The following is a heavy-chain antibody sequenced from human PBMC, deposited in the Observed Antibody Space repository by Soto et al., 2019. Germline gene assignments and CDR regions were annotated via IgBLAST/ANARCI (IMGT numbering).Heavy chain of an antibody. J-gene: IGHJ4*02. CDR1: GASISSNHW. CDR2: IYHSGTT. Sequence: QVQLQESGPGLVKPSETLSLTCAVSGASISSNHWWAWVRQTPGEGLEWIGEIYHSGTTNYDSSLKSRVTISVDTAKNQFSLKLTSVTAADTALYYCATNHCGVPVCNQPGLDYWGPGTLVTVSS. V-gene: IGHV4-4*02. D-gene: IGHD2-21*01. CDR3: ATNHCGVPVCNQPGLDY.